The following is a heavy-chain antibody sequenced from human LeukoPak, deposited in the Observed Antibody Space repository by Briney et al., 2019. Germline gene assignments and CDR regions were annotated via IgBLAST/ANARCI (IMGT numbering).Heavy chain of an antibody. V-gene: IGHV6-1*01. CDR1: GDSVSNNSAA. CDR3: ARAPTPIIAVAGSFDY. CDR2: TYYRSKWYN. D-gene: IGHD6-19*01. J-gene: IGHJ4*02. Sequence: SQTLSLTCAISGDSVSNNSAAWNWIRQSPSRGLEWLGRTYYRSKWYNDYEVSVKSRITINPDTSKNQFSLQVNSVTPEDTAVYYCARAPTPIIAVAGSFDYWGQGTLVTVSS.